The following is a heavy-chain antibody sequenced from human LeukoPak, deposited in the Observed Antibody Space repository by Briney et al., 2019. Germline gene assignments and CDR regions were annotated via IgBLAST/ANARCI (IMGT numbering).Heavy chain of an antibody. J-gene: IGHJ4*02. CDR1: GGSISSYY. CDR3: ARARYSSGWYVH. D-gene: IGHD6-19*01. V-gene: IGHV4-34*01. CDR2: INHSGST. Sequence: SETLSLTCTVSGGSISSYYWSWIRQPPGKGLEWIGEINHSGSTNYNPSLKSRVTISVDTSKNQFSLKLSSVTAADTAVYYCARARYSSGWYVHWGQGTLVTVSS.